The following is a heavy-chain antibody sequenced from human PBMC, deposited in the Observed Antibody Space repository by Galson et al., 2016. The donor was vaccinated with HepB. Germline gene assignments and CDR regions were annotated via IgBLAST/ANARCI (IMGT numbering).Heavy chain of an antibody. Sequence: SLRLSCAASGFTFSNYAMTWVRQAPGKGLEWVSSISGSDGTTYYADSVKGRFTISRDNSKNTLYLQMKGLRAEDTAVYYCAKNPSAIAVGISWFDPWGRGTLVTVSS. CDR3: AKNPSAIAVGISWFDP. CDR1: GFTFSNYA. J-gene: IGHJ5*02. V-gene: IGHV3-23*01. D-gene: IGHD6-19*01. CDR2: ISGSDGTT.